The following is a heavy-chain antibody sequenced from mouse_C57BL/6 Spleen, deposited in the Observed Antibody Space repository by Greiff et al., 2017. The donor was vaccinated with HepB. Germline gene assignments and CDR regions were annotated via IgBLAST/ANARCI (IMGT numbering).Heavy chain of an antibody. CDR1: GYTFTSYW. D-gene: IGHD3-2*02. CDR2: INPSSGYT. V-gene: IGHV1-7*01. J-gene: IGHJ3*01. CDR3: AKDSSGYVGFAY. Sequence: QVQLQQSGAELAKPGASVKLSCKASGYTFTSYWMHWVKQRPGQGLEWIGYINPSSGYTKYNQKFKDKATLTADKSSSTAYMQLSSLTYEDSAAYYCAKDSSGYVGFAYWGQGTLVTVSA.